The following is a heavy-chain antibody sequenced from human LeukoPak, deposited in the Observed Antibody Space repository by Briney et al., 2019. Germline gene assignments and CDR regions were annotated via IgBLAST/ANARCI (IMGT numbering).Heavy chain of an antibody. CDR3: ARRDIEATIDS. J-gene: IGHJ4*02. CDR2: ISYSGTT. CDR1: GGSISSSGYY. D-gene: IGHD5-12*01. Sequence: SETLSLTCTVSGGSISSSGYYWAWIRQPPGKGLEWIGSISYSGTTFYNPSLRGRITVSADTSKNLFSLKLTSLTAADTAVYYCARRDIEATIDSWGQGTLVTVSS. V-gene: IGHV4-39*01.